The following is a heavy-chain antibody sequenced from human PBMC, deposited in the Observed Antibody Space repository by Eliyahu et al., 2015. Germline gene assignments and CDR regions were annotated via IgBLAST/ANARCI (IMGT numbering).Heavy chain of an antibody. CDR1: GYTFTGNY. CDR3: ARSFGGNSTPLDY. D-gene: IGHD4-23*01. CDR2: INPNSGGT. Sequence: QVQLVQSGAEVKKPGASVKVSCXASGYTFTGNYXHWVRQAPGQGLGLMGRINPNSGGTDYAEKFQGRVTMTRDTSIRTAYMELSRLQSDDTAVYFCARSFGGNSTPLDYWGQGTLVTVSS. V-gene: IGHV1-2*06. J-gene: IGHJ4*02.